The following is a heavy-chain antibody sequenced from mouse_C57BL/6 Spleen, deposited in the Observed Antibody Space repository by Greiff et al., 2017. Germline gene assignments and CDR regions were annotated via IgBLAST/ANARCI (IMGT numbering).Heavy chain of an antibody. Sequence: VQLQQSGAELARPGASVKLSCKASGYTFTSYGIRWVKQRTGQGLEWIGEIYPRSGNTYYNEKFKGKATLTADKSSSTAYMELRSLTPEDSAVYFCARGDYYGSSYPYFDYWGQGTTLTVSS. CDR1: GYTFTSYG. CDR2: IYPRSGNT. V-gene: IGHV1-81*01. J-gene: IGHJ2*01. D-gene: IGHD1-1*01. CDR3: ARGDYYGSSYPYFDY.